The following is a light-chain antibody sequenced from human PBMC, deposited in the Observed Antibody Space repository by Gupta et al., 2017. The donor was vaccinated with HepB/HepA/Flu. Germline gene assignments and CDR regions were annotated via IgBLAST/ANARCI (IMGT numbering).Light chain of an antibody. Sequence: DIQMTQSPPALSVSVGDRVTITCRASRTIGTYLNWYQHRPGKAPNLLIYAASRVQSGPPSRFSGGGSATDLSLTIRDRTPEDFATYYCQQRDSSPRTFGQGTKVLIK. CDR2: AAS. J-gene: IGKJ1*01. CDR1: RTIGTY. V-gene: IGKV1-39*01. CDR3: QQRDSSPRT.